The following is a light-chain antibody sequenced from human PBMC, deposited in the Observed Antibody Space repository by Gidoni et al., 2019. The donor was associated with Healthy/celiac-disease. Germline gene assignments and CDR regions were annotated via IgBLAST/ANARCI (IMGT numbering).Light chain of an antibody. CDR3: QQYNNWPFT. V-gene: IGKV3-15*01. Sequence: ELVLTPSPATLSVSPGERAALSCRASQSVSSNLAWYQQKPGQAPRLLIYGSSTRATGIPARFSGSGSGTEFTLTISSQQSEDFAVYYCQQYNNWPFTFXPXTKVDIK. J-gene: IGKJ3*01. CDR2: GSS. CDR1: QSVSSN.